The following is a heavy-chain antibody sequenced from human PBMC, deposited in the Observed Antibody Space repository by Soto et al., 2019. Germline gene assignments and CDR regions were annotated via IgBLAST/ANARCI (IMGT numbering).Heavy chain of an antibody. J-gene: IGHJ6*02. V-gene: IGHV1-24*01. CDR3: ATEGVLITIFGVVTRHYYGMDV. D-gene: IGHD3-3*01. Sequence: ASLKVSCKVSGCTLTELSMQWVRQAPGKGLEWMGGFDPEDGETIYARKFQGRVTMTEDTSTDTAYMELSSLRSEDTAVYYCATEGVLITIFGVVTRHYYGMDVWGQGTTVTVSS. CDR1: GCTLTELS. CDR2: FDPEDGET.